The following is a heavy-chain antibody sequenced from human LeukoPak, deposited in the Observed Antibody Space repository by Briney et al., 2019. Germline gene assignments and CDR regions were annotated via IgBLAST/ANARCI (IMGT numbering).Heavy chain of an antibody. CDR2: ISGSGGST. CDR3: AKVWDWGIGSY. J-gene: IGHJ4*02. CDR1: GFTFSSYA. Sequence: GGSLRLSCAASGFTFSSYAMSWVRQAPGKGLEWVSAISGSGGSTYYADSVKGRFTISRDNSKDTLYLQMNSLRAEDTAVYYCAKVWDWGIGSYWGQGTLVTVSS. D-gene: IGHD3/OR15-3a*01. V-gene: IGHV3-23*01.